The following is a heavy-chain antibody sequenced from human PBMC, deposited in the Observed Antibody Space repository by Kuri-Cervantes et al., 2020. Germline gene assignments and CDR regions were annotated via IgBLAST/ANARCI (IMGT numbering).Heavy chain of an antibody. J-gene: IGHJ4*02. Sequence: SETLSLTCTVSGGSISSSSYYWGWIRQPPGKGLEWIGSIYYSGSTNYNPSLKSRVTISVDTSKNQFSLKLSSVTAADTAVYYCARLYSSGWSVLEVLRGGLAYYFDYWGQGTLVTVSS. CDR2: IYYSGST. V-gene: IGHV4-39*07. CDR3: ARLYSSGWSVLEVLRGGLAYYFDY. D-gene: IGHD6-19*01. CDR1: GGSISSSSYY.